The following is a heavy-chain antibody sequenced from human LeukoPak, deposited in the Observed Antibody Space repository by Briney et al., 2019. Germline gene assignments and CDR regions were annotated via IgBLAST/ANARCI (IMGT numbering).Heavy chain of an antibody. J-gene: IGHJ4*02. V-gene: IGHV4-39*01. Sequence: SETLSLTCTVSGGSLSSSSYYWGWTRQPPGRWLECIRSMFYSGRTFYNPPLRSRVTISVDTSKNQFSLKLSSVTAAATAVYYCARLGIDPGMPTTVVKSGFDYWGQGTLVTVSP. D-gene: IGHD4-23*01. CDR1: GGSLSSSSYY. CDR2: MFYSGRT. CDR3: ARLGIDPGMPTTVVKSGFDY.